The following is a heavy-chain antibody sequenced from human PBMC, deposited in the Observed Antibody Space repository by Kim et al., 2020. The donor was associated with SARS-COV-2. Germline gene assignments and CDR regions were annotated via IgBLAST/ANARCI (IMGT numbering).Heavy chain of an antibody. CDR2: ISYDGSNK. CDR3: ARGPYMVQRKRWYNWFDP. Sequence: GGSLRLSCAASGFTFSSYAMNWVRQAPGKGLEWVAAISYDGSNKYYADSVKGRFTISRDNSKNTLYLQMNSLRAEDTAVYYCARGPYMVQRKRWYNWFDPWGQGTLVTVSS. CDR1: GFTFSSYA. D-gene: IGHD3-10*01. J-gene: IGHJ5*02. V-gene: IGHV3-30*04.